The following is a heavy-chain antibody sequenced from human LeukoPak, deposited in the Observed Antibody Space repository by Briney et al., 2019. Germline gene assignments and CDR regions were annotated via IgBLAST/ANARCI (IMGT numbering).Heavy chain of an antibody. CDR3: VRGWAPRGEKSSFAS. V-gene: IGHV4-4*07. CDR1: GASINSDY. D-gene: IGHD3-10*01. Sequence: SETLSLTCTVSGASINSDYWTWVRQVAGKGLEWIGRIFASGSTNYNPYLRSRITMSVDTSKNQFPLDLSSVTAADTGVHYCVRGWAPRGEKSSFASWGQGTLVTVSS. CDR2: IFASGST. J-gene: IGHJ4*02.